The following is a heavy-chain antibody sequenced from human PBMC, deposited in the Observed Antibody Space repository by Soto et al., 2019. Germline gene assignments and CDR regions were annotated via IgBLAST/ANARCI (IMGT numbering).Heavy chain of an antibody. V-gene: IGHV3-15*01. CDR1: GLNFGDAW. CDR3: TNDRPWTFGGVIDT. CDR2: IRSNINGGTA. J-gene: IGHJ3*01. D-gene: IGHD3-16*02. Sequence: EVQLVESGGGLVNPGGFLRLSCAASGLNFGDAWMTWVRQAPGKGPEWVGLIRSNINGGTADYAAPVKGRFILSRDDSKSTVYLQMNSLKTEDTAVYYCTNDRPWTFGGVIDTWGQGTVVTVSS.